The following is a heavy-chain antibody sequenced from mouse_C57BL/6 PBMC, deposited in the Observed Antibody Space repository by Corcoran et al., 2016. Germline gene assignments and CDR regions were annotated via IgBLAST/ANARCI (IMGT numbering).Heavy chain of an antibody. CDR1: GYTFTDYN. J-gene: IGHJ4*01. Sequence: EVQLQQSGTELVKPGASVKIPCKASGYTFTDYNMDWVKQSHGKSLEWIGDINPNNGGTIYNQKFKGKATLTVDKSSSTAYMELRSLTSADTAVYYCARGNSNYLMDYWGQGTSVTVSS. V-gene: IGHV1-18*01. D-gene: IGHD2-5*01. CDR2: INPNNGGT. CDR3: ARGNSNYLMDY.